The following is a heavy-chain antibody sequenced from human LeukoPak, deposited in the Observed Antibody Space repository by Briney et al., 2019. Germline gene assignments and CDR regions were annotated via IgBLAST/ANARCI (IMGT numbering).Heavy chain of an antibody. CDR1: GYTFTTFW. V-gene: IGHV5-51*01. CDR2: IHPGDSDA. CDR3: AIRTSNVETDEYIEH. J-gene: IGHJ1*01. D-gene: IGHD1-1*01. Sequence: ESLTISCKVSGYTFTTFWIGWVRQKPGEGLEWMAIIHPGDSDAQYSPSSQGQVTISAEESISTAYLQWNSLKASDTAMYHCAIRTSNVETDEYIEHWGQGTLVTVSS.